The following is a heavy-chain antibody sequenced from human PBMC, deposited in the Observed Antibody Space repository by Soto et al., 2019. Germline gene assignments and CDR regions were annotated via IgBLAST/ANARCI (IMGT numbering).Heavy chain of an antibody. J-gene: IGHJ6*02. Sequence: QVQLVESGGGVVQPGRSLRLSCAASGFTFSSYAMHWVRQAPGKGLEWVAVISYDGSNKYYADSVKGRFTISRDNSKNRLYLHMNSLRAEDTAVYYCARDGSVLWFGEPYYYGMDVWGQGTTVTVSS. CDR1: GFTFSSYA. CDR2: ISYDGSNK. D-gene: IGHD3-10*01. V-gene: IGHV3-30-3*01. CDR3: ARDGSVLWFGEPYYYGMDV.